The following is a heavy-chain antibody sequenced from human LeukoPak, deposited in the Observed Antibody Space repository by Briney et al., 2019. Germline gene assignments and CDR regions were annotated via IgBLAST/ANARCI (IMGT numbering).Heavy chain of an antibody. J-gene: IGHJ6*02. V-gene: IGHV3-23*01. Sequence: GGSLRLSCAASGFTFSSYAMSWVRQAPGKGLEWVSAIRGSGGSTYYADSVKGRFTISRDNSKNTLYLQMNSLRAEDTAVYYCAKGIRDYYYGMDVWGQGTTVTVSS. CDR3: AKGIRDYYYGMDV. CDR1: GFTFSSYA. CDR2: IRGSGGST.